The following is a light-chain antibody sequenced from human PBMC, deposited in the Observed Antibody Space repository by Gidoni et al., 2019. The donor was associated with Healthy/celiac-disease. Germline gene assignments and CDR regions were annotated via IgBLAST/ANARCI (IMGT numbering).Light chain of an antibody. CDR3: QQYGSSSLT. Sequence: EIVLTQSPGTLSLSPGERATLSCRASQSVSRSYLAWYQQKPGQAPRLLIYGASSRATGIPDSFSGSGSGTDFTLTILRLEPEDFAVYYCQQYGSSSLTFGGGTKVEIK. CDR1: QSVSRSY. V-gene: IGKV3-20*01. J-gene: IGKJ4*01. CDR2: GAS.